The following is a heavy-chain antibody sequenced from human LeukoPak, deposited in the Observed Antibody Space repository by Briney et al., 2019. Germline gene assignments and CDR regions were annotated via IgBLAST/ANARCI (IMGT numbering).Heavy chain of an antibody. J-gene: IGHJ4*02. Sequence: GGSLRLSCAASGFTVSSNYMGWVRQAPGKGLEWVSVIYSGGSTYYADSVKGRFTISRDNSKNTLYLQMNSLRAEDTAVYYCAKSVTTVTTSDYWGQGTLVTVSS. CDR1: GFTVSSNY. CDR2: IYSGGST. V-gene: IGHV3-53*01. D-gene: IGHD4-17*01. CDR3: AKSVTTVTTSDY.